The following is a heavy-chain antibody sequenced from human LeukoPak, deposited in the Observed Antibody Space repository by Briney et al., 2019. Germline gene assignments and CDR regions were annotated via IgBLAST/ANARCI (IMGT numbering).Heavy chain of an antibody. Sequence: PSETLSLTCTVSGGSITTYYWSWMRPPAGKGLEWSVHISTSGSTNNNPSLKSRTTTAIDTSRNQFSLKLNAVTAADTAVYYGARVPPLDAFDIWGQGTMVTVSS. CDR2: ISTSGST. CDR1: GGSITTYY. J-gene: IGHJ3*02. V-gene: IGHV4-4*07. CDR3: ARVPPLDAFDI.